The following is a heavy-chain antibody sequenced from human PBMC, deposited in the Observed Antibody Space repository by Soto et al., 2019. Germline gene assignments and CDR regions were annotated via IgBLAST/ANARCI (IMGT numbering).Heavy chain of an antibody. D-gene: IGHD6-19*01. V-gene: IGHV1-69*13. CDR3: ARDDIAVAGTTDYYYGMDV. J-gene: IGHJ6*02. CDR2: IIPIFGTA. Sequence: ASVKVSCKASGGTFSSYAISWVRQAPGQGLEWMGGIIPIFGTANYAQKFQGRVTITADESTSTAYMELSSLRSEDTAVYYCARDDIAVAGTTDYYYGMDVWGQGTTVTVSS. CDR1: GGTFSSYA.